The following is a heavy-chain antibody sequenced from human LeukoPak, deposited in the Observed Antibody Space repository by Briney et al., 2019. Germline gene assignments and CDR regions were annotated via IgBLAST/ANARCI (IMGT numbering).Heavy chain of an antibody. V-gene: IGHV4-59*08. CDR3: ARHPGNNFGDYETD. J-gene: IGHJ4*02. D-gene: IGHD4-17*01. CDR1: GGYISNNY. Sequence: PSETLSLTCTVYGGYISNNYWSWIRQPPGQGLEWIGYIYYSGSTNYNPSLKSRVTISVDTSKNQFSLKLSSVTATDTAVYYCARHPGNNFGDYETDWGQGTLVTVSS. CDR2: IYYSGST.